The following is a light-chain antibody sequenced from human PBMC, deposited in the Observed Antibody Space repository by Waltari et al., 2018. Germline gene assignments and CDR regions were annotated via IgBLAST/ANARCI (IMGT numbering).Light chain of an antibody. Sequence: DIQMTHSPSSLSASVVDRVSITCRASQDISGYLNWYQHKPGKAPKLLIYNASNLKAGVPSRFSGSASATDFTLTISGLQPEDVATYFCQQYDNLPRFTFGPGTKVTIK. V-gene: IGKV1-33*01. CDR3: QQYDNLPRFT. CDR1: QDISGY. J-gene: IGKJ3*01. CDR2: NAS.